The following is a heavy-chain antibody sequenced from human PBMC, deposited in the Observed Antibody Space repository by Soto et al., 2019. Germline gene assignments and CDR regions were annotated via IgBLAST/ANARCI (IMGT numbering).Heavy chain of an antibody. CDR1: GGSISSSSYY. CDR2: IYYSGST. J-gene: IGHJ5*02. V-gene: IGHV4-39*01. D-gene: IGHD1-1*01. Sequence: SETLSLTCTVSGGSISSSSYYWGWIRQPPGKGLEWIGSIYYSGSTYYNPSLKSRVTISVDTSKNQFSLKLSSVTAADTAVYYCVITRNDCRQDYNWFFPWAQVTL. CDR3: VITRNDCRQDYNWFFP.